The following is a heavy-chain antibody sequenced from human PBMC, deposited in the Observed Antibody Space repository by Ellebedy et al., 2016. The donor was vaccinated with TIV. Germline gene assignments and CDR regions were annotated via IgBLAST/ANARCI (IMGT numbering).Heavy chain of an antibody. D-gene: IGHD3-22*01. V-gene: IGHV3-74*01. Sequence: GESLKISCAASGFTFSSHWMHWVRLVPGNGLEWVARVDYDGSRTSYADTVRGRFTISRDNAKNTLYLEMNRLRAEDTALYFCARGALYESSGADYWGQGTLVTVSS. CDR1: GFTFSSHW. CDR2: VDYDGSRT. CDR3: ARGALYESSGADY. J-gene: IGHJ4*02.